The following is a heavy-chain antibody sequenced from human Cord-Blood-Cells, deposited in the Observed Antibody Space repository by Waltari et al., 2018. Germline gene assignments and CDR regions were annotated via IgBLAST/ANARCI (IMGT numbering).Heavy chain of an antibody. V-gene: IGHV1-69*01. CDR3: ARENPYCSSTSCYDY. CDR1: GGPFSSYA. Sequence: QVQLVQSGAEVKKPGSSVKVSRKASGGPFSSYAISWVRQAPGQGLEWMGGIIPIFGTANYAQKFQGRVTITADESTSTAYMELSSLRSEDTAVYYCARENPYCSSTSCYDYWGQGTLVTVSS. D-gene: IGHD2-2*01. J-gene: IGHJ4*02. CDR2: IIPIFGTA.